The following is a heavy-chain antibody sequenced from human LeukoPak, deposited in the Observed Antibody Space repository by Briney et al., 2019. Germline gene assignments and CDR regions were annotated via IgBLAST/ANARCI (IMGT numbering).Heavy chain of an antibody. CDR3: AKQREGISWSPDY. CDR1: GFTFSIYG. CDR2: ISYDESSK. J-gene: IGHJ4*02. V-gene: IGHV3-30*18. D-gene: IGHD6-13*01. Sequence: PGGSLRLSCAASGFTFSIYGMHWVRQAPGKGLEGVAVISYDESSKYYADSVKGRFTISKDNSKNTLYLRMNSLRAEDTAVYYCAKQREGISWSPDYWGQGTLVTVSS.